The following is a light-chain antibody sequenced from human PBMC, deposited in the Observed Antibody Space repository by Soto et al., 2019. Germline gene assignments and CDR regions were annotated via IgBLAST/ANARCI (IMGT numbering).Light chain of an antibody. J-gene: IGLJ2*01. CDR3: NSYTCRSTPNVV. CDR2: DVS. CDR1: GSDVGSYNY. V-gene: IGLV2-14*03. Sequence: QSVLTQPASESGSPGQSITISCTGTGSDVGSYNYVSWYQHHPGKAPKLMIYDVSNRPSGVANRFSGSKSGNTASLTISGFQPEDEADYDCNSYTCRSTPNVVFGAGIKLTVL.